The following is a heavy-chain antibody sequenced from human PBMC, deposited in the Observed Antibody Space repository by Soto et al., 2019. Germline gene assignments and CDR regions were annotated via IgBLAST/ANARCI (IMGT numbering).Heavy chain of an antibody. CDR3: ARADSVLIVKGFDL. V-gene: IGHV4-4*02. CDR2: IYHSGSA. Sequence: SETLSLTCDVSGGSIKTDNWWTWVRQSPGKGLEWIGEIYHSGSALYNPSLNNRHTISIDKSKKQFSLTLTSVTAADTALYFCARADSVLIVKGFDLWGQGIQATVSS. D-gene: IGHD2-15*01. CDR1: GGSIKTDNW. J-gene: IGHJ5*02.